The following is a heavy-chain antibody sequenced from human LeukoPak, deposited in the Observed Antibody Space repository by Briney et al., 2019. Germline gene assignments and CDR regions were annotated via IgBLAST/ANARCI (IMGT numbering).Heavy chain of an antibody. Sequence: GGSLRLSCAASGFTFSSYAMHWVRQAPGKGLEWVAVISYDGSNKYYADSVKGRFTISRDNSKNTLYLQMNSLRAEDTAVYYCAREGHYGDYVNQYYYYGMDVWGQGTTVTVSS. CDR3: AREGHYGDYVNQYYYYGMDV. CDR2: ISYDGSNK. CDR1: GFTFSSYA. D-gene: IGHD4-17*01. V-gene: IGHV3-30-3*01. J-gene: IGHJ6*02.